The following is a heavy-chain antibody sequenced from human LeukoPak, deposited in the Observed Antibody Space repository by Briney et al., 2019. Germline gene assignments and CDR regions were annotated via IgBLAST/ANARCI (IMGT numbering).Heavy chain of an antibody. Sequence: GSTVKVSCKASGGTFSSYAISWVRQAPGQGLEWMGGIIPIFGTANYAQKFQGRVTITADESTSTAYMELSSLRSEDTAVYYCAADLGGTAMLNAFDIWGQGTMVTVSS. CDR3: AADLGGTAMLNAFDI. J-gene: IGHJ3*02. CDR1: GGTFSSYA. CDR2: IIPIFGTA. D-gene: IGHD5-18*01. V-gene: IGHV1-69*01.